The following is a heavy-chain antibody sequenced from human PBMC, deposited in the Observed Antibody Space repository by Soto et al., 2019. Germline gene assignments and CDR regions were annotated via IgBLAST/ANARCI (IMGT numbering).Heavy chain of an antibody. V-gene: IGHV3-9*01. CDR1: GFTFDDYA. CDR3: AKDAGGYCSGGSCYLDY. J-gene: IGHJ4*02. CDR2: ISWNSGSI. Sequence: GGSLRLSCAASGFTFDDYAMHWVRQAPGKGLEWVSGISWNSGSIGYADSVKGRFTISRDNAKNSLYLQMNSLRAEDTALYYCAKDAGGYCSGGSCYLDYWGQGTLVTVSS. D-gene: IGHD2-15*01.